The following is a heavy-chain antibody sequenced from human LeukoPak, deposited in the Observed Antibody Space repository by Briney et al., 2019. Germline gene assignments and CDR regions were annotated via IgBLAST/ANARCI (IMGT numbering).Heavy chain of an antibody. Sequence: ASVKVSCKASGGTFSSYAISWVRQAPGQGLEWMGGIIPIFGTANYAQKFQGRVTITADESTSTAYMELSSLRSEDTAVYYCARLAARLWFGELEAWFDPWGQGTLVTVSS. V-gene: IGHV1-69*13. D-gene: IGHD3-10*01. CDR1: GGTFSSYA. CDR2: IIPIFGTA. J-gene: IGHJ5*02. CDR3: ARLAARLWFGELEAWFDP.